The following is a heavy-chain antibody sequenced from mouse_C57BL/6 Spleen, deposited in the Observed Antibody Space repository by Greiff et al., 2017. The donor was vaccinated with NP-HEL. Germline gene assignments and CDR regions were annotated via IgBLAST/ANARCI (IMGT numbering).Heavy chain of an antibody. CDR1: GFNIKDYY. J-gene: IGHJ1*03. V-gene: IGHV14-1*01. Sequence: VQLKQSGAELVRPGASVKLSCTASGFNIKDYYMHWVKQRPEQGLEWIGRIDPEDGDTEYAPKFQGKATMTADTSSNTAYLQLSSLTSEDTAVYYCTRTTTVDWYFDVWGTGTTVTVSS. CDR2: IDPEDGDT. D-gene: IGHD1-1*01. CDR3: TRTTTVDWYFDV.